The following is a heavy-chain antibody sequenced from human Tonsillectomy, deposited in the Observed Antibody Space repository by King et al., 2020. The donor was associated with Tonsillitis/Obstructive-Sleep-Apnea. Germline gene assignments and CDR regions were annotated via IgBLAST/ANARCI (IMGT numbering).Heavy chain of an antibody. CDR1: GFTFSTYG. CDR2: IWYDGSKT. CDR3: ARYSGGFDV. V-gene: IGHV3-33*01. D-gene: IGHD3-10*01. J-gene: IGHJ6*02. Sequence: VQLVESGGGVVQPGKSLRLSCGASGFTFSTYGMHWVRQAPGKGLEWVAVIWYDGSKTYFADSVKGRFTVSRDNIKNTLYLQMNSLRGEDTAVYYCARYSGGFDVWGQGTTVTVSS.